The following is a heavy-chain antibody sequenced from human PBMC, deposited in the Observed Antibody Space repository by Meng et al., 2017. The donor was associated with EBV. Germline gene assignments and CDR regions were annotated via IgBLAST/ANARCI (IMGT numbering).Heavy chain of an antibody. CDR3: ARGGGNRGGIVGATYRLNWFDP. J-gene: IGHJ5*02. Sequence: QLQLQESGPGLVKPSXXLSLTGTASXGSISSSSYYWGWIRQPPGKGLEWIGSIYYSGSTYYNPSLKSRVTISVDTSKNQFSLKLSSVTAADTAVYYCARGGGNRGGIVGATYRLNWFDPWGQGTLVTVSS. V-gene: IGHV4-39*01. CDR2: IYYSGST. D-gene: IGHD1-26*01. CDR1: XGSISSSSYY.